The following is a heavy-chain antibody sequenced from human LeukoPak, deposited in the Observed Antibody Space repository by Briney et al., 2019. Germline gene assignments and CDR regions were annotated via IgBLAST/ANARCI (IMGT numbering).Heavy chain of an antibody. Sequence: ASVKVSCKASGGTFSSYAISWVRQAPGQGLEWMVRIIPIFGTANYAQKFQGRVTITTDESTSTAYMELSSLRSEDTAVYYCARDRIQLWSGYYFDYWGQGTLVTVSS. CDR1: GGTFSSYA. J-gene: IGHJ4*02. D-gene: IGHD5-18*01. CDR3: ARDRIQLWSGYYFDY. V-gene: IGHV1-69*05. CDR2: IIPIFGTA.